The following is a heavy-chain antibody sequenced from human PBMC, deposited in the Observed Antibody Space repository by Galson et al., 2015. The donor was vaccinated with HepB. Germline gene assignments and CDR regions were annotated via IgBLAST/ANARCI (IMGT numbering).Heavy chain of an antibody. CDR2: IHPNSGGT. D-gene: IGHD3-22*01. Sequence: SVKVSCKASGYTFTTHYIHWVRQAPGQGLEWMGWIHPNSGGTDYSQRFQDRVTITRDKSSNTVYMELSRLRYDDTAVYYCARDAGDSSGYFYIPWWFDPWGQGTLVTVSS. V-gene: IGHV1-2*02. J-gene: IGHJ5*02. CDR3: ARDAGDSSGYFYIPWWFDP. CDR1: GYTFTTHY.